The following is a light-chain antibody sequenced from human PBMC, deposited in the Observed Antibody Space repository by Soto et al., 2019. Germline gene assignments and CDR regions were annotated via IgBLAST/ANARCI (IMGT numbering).Light chain of an antibody. Sequence: VLTQSPATLSLSPGERATLSCRASQSVSTLLAWYQQKPGQPPRLLIYDASKRATGIPARFSGSGSGTDFTLTIAGLEPADSAVYYCQQYSSSPITFGQGTRLEIK. CDR1: QSVSTL. J-gene: IGKJ5*01. V-gene: IGKV3-20*01. CDR2: DAS. CDR3: QQYSSSPIT.